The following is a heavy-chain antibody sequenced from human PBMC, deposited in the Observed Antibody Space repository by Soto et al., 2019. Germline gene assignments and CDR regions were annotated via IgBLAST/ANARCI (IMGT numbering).Heavy chain of an antibody. V-gene: IGHV1-69*05. D-gene: IGHD1-26*01. Sequence: SVKVSCKASEGTFSSYRINWVRQAPGQGLEWVGGIVPIYRTADDAQKFQGRVTMTRDTSINTAYMELTTLTSDDTAFYYCARGVSAGVDYWGQGTLVTVSS. J-gene: IGHJ4*02. CDR2: IVPIYRTA. CDR1: EGTFSSYR. CDR3: ARGVSAGVDY.